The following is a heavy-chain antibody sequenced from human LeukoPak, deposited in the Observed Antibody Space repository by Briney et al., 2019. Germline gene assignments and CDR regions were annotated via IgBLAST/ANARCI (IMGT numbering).Heavy chain of an antibody. CDR2: INANSGGT. CDR1: GYTLIGYY. D-gene: IGHD1-26*01. J-gene: IGHJ4*02. Sequence: ASVRVSCKASGYTLIGYYIHWVRQAPGQGLAWMGWINANSGGTNYAQKFQGRVTMTRDTSISTAYMELSSLRSDDTAVYFCARVGVEATATFDYWGQGTLVTVSS. V-gene: IGHV1-2*02. CDR3: ARVGVEATATFDY.